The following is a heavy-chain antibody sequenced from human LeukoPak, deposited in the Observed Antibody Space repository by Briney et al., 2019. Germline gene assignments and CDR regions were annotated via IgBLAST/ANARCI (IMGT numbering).Heavy chain of an antibody. CDR3: ARTKRSSIDY. Sequence: PGGSLRLSCAASGFPLSSYAMSWVRQAPGKGLEWVSSISTSSSYIYYADSVKGRFTISRDNAKNSLYLQMNSLRAEDTAVYYCARTKRSSIDYWGQGTLVTVSS. V-gene: IGHV3-21*01. D-gene: IGHD3-16*02. CDR2: ISTSSSYI. J-gene: IGHJ4*02. CDR1: GFPLSSYA.